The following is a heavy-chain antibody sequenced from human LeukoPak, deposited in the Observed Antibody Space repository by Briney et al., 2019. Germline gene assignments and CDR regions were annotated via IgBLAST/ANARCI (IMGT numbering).Heavy chain of an antibody. CDR1: GFSFNKYW. CDR2: ISGDGSTT. D-gene: IGHD3-22*01. CDR3: AKDRWGISITMI. V-gene: IGHV3-74*01. J-gene: IGHJ4*02. Sequence: GGSLRLSCAASGFSFNKYWMHWVRQAPGKGLVWVSRISGDGSTTDYADSVKGRFTISRDNAKNTLYLQMNSLRAEDTAVYYCAKDRWGISITMIGGQGTLVTVSS.